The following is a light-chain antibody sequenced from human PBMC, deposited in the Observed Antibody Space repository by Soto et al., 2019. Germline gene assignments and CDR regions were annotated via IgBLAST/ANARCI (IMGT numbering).Light chain of an antibody. Sequence: DIQMTQSPSSLSASVGDRVTITCRASQSISTYLNWYQQKPWKAPKLLIYAASSLQSGVPSRFSGSASGTDFTLTISSLQPEDGATYYCQQRYSAPPTFGQGTKLEIK. J-gene: IGKJ2*01. CDR1: QSISTY. CDR3: QQRYSAPPT. CDR2: AAS. V-gene: IGKV1-39*01.